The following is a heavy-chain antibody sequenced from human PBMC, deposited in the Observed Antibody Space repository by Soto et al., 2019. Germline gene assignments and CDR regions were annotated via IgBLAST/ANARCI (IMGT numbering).Heavy chain of an antibody. V-gene: IGHV1-58*01. CDR2: IVVGSGNT. CDR1: GFTFTSSA. J-gene: IGHJ4*02. D-gene: IGHD1-26*01. CDR3: AVLRYSDPRGDY. Sequence: SVKVSCKASGFTFTSSAVQWVRQARGQRLEWIGWIVVGSGNTNYAQKFQERVTITRDMSTNTAYMELSSLRSEDTAVYYCAVLRYSDPRGDYWGQGTLVTVSS.